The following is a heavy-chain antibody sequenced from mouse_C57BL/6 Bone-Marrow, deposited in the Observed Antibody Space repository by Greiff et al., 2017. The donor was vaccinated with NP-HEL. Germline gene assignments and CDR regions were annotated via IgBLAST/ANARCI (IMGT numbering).Heavy chain of an antibody. CDR3: AGGYGSSHWNFDD. V-gene: IGHV1-82*01. CDR2: IYPGDGDT. CDR1: GYAFTSSW. D-gene: IGHD1-1*01. Sequence: QVQLQQSGPELVKPGASVKISCKASGYAFTSSWMNWVKQRPGKGLEWIGRIYPGDGDTNYNGKFKGKATLTADKSSSTAYMQLSSLTSEDSAVSFCAGGYGSSHWNFDDWGKGTAVTVSS. J-gene: IGHJ1*03.